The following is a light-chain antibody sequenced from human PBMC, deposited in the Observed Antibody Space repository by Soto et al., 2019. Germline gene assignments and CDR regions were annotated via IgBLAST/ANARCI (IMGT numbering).Light chain of an antibody. J-gene: IGKJ2*01. CDR3: QQYYSSPRT. V-gene: IGKV4-1*01. Sequence: DIVMTQSPDSLAVSLGERATINCKSSQTVLYSSNNQNYLAWYQQKPGQPPKLLIYWASTRESGVPDRFSGSGSGTDFTLTISSLQAEDGAVYYCQQYYSSPRTFGQGTKLEIK. CDR2: WAS. CDR1: QTVLYSSNNQNY.